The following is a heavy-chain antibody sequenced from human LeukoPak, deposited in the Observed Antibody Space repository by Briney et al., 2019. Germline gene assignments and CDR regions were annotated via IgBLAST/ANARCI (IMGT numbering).Heavy chain of an antibody. CDR3: ARGGWNDKRNWFDP. Sequence: ASVKVSCKASGYTFTSYDINWVRQATGQGLEWMGWINPNSGGTNYAQKFQGRVTMTRDTSISTAYMELSRLRSDDTAVYYCARGGWNDKRNWFDPWGQGTLVTVSS. V-gene: IGHV1-2*02. J-gene: IGHJ5*02. D-gene: IGHD1-1*01. CDR2: INPNSGGT. CDR1: GYTFTSYD.